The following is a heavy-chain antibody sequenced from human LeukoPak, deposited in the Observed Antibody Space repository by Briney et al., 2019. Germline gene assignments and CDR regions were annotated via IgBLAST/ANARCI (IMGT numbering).Heavy chain of an antibody. Sequence: ASVKVSCKASGYTFTGYGISWVRQAPGQGLEWMGWISAYNGNANYAQKLQGRVTMTTDTSTSTAYMELRSLRSDDTAVYYCARVTALITMIVLDKKLNFDYWGQGTLVTVSS. CDR2: ISAYNGNA. V-gene: IGHV1-18*01. D-gene: IGHD3-22*01. CDR3: ARVTALITMIVLDKKLNFDY. J-gene: IGHJ4*02. CDR1: GYTFTGYG.